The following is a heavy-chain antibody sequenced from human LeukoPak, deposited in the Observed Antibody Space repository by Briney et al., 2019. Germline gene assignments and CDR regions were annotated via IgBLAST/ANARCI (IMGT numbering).Heavy chain of an antibody. V-gene: IGHV3-30*04. CDR1: GFTFSSYA. J-gene: IGHJ4*02. CDR2: ISYDGSNK. D-gene: IGHD6-19*01. Sequence: GRSLRLSCAASGFTFSSYAMHWGLHAPGKRGVGGAVISYDGSNKYYADSVKGRFTISRDNSKNTLYLQMNSLRAEDTAVYYCARDLRHSSTDYWGQGTVVTVSS. CDR3: ARDLRHSSTDY.